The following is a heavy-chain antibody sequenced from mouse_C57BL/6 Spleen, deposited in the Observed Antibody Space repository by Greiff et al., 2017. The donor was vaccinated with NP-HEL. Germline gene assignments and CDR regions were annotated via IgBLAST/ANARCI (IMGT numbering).Heavy chain of an antibody. CDR1: GYAFSSSW. Sequence: VQLQESGPELVKPGASVKISCKASGYAFSSSWMNWVKQRPGKGLEWIGRIYPGDGDTNYNGKFKGKATLTADKSSSTAYMQLSSLTSEDSAVYFCARGETVVDLWYFDVWGTGTTVTVSS. CDR3: ARGETVVDLWYFDV. D-gene: IGHD1-1*01. CDR2: IYPGDGDT. V-gene: IGHV1-82*01. J-gene: IGHJ1*03.